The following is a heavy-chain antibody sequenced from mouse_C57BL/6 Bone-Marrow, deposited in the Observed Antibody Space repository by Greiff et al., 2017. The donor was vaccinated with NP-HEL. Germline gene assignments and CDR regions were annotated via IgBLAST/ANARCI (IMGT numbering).Heavy chain of an antibody. J-gene: IGHJ3*01. V-gene: IGHV5-4*03. D-gene: IGHD2-4*01. CDR3: ARVSDYFFAY. Sequence: EVMLVESGGGLVKPGGSLKLSCAASGFTFSSYAMSWVRQTPEKRLEWVATISDGGSYTYYPDNVKGRFTISRDNAKNNLYLQMSHLKSEDTAMYYCARVSDYFFAYWGQGTLVTVSA. CDR1: GFTFSSYA. CDR2: ISDGGSYT.